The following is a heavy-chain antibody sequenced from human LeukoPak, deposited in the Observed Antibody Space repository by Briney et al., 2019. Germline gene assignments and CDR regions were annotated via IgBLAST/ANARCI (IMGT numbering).Heavy chain of an antibody. D-gene: IGHD4-17*01. Sequence: GGSLRLSCAASGFTYSLFWMSWVRQAPGKGLEWVANIKQDGSEKYYVDSVKGRFTIARDNAERSLYLQMNSLRAEDTAVYYCARGFASGDYGADWGQGTLVTVSS. CDR2: IKQDGSEK. J-gene: IGHJ4*02. CDR1: GFTYSLFW. V-gene: IGHV3-7*01. CDR3: ARGFASGDYGAD.